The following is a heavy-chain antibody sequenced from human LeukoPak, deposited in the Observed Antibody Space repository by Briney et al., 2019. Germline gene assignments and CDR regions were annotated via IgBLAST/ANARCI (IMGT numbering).Heavy chain of an antibody. CDR2: INHSGST. J-gene: IGHJ5*02. Sequence: SPTFAVYWGSFSGFYRGWVRPPPRKGVEWVWEINHSGSTNYNPSLKSRVTISVDTSKNQFSLKLSSVTAADTAVYYCARGYCSGGSCYSWFDPWGQGTPVTVSS. CDR3: ARGYCSGGSCYSWFDP. CDR1: WGSFSGFY. D-gene: IGHD2-15*01. V-gene: IGHV4-34*01.